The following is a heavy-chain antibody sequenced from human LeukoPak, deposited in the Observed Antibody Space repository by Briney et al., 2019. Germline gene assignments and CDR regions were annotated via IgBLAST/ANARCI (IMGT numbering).Heavy chain of an antibody. CDR2: IYYSGST. CDR1: GGSISSSSYY. V-gene: IGHV4-39*01. Sequence: PSETLSLTCTVSGGSISSSSYYWGWLRQPPGKGLEWIGSIYYSGSTYYNPSLKSRVTISVDASKNQFSLKLSSVTAADTAVYYCARRLAARGLDYWGQGTLVTVSS. J-gene: IGHJ4*02. CDR3: ARRLAARGLDY. D-gene: IGHD6-6*01.